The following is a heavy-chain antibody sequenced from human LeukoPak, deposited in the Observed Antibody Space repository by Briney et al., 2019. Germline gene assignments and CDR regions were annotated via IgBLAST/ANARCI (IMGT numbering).Heavy chain of an antibody. V-gene: IGHV3-21*01. Sequence: PGGSLRLSCAASGFTFSSYSMNWVRQAPGKGLEWVSSISSSSSYIYYADSVKGRFTISRDNAKNSLYLQMNSLRAEDTAVYYCARGLKQSLGALISYYYYMDVWGKGTTVTISS. J-gene: IGHJ6*03. CDR2: ISSSSSYI. CDR3: ARGLKQSLGALISYYYYMDV. D-gene: IGHD3-16*01. CDR1: GFTFSSYS.